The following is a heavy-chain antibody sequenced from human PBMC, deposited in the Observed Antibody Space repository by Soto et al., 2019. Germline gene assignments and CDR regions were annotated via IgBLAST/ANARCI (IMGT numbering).Heavy chain of an antibody. J-gene: IGHJ5*02. V-gene: IGHV3-53*01. CDR2: IYGGDST. CDR3: AKDTVPVATPWFDP. CDR1: GFTVSGNY. D-gene: IGHD2-2*01. Sequence: GGSLRLSCAASGFTVSGNYMTWVRQAPGKGLEWVSLIYGGDSTYYADSVKGRFTISRDNSKNTLYLQMNSLRAEDTAVYYCAKDTVPVATPWFDPWGQGTLVTVSS.